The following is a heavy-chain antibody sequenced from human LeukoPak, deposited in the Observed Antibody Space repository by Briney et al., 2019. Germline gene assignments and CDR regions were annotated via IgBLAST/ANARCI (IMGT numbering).Heavy chain of an antibody. D-gene: IGHD2-8*01. CDR2: IYTSGST. Sequence: PSETLSLTCTVSGGSISSGSYYWSWIRQPAGKGLEWIGRIYTSGSTNYNPSLKSRVTISVDTSKNQFSLKLSSVTAADTAVYYCARGLVYARAIDPWGQGTLVTVSS. J-gene: IGHJ5*02. CDR3: ARGLVYARAIDP. CDR1: GGSISSGSYY. V-gene: IGHV4-61*02.